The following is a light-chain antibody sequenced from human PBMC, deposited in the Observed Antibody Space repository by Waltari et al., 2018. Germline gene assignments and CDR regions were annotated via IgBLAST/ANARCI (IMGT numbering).Light chain of an antibody. Sequence: IVVTLFPVPLPVSLGERATINCNTSHSVVLTSNGRSYSSWYQQKPGQSPTLLLSWASTRESGVPDRFFASGSGTDCTLTISSLQSEDVAVYYCLQYYTKPYAFGQGTKLEI. CDR2: WAS. J-gene: IGKJ2*01. CDR3: LQYYTKPYA. V-gene: IGKV4-1*01. CDR1: HSVVLTSNGRSY.